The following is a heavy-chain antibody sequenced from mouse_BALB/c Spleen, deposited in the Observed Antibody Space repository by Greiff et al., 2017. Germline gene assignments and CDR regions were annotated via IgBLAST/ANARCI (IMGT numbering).Heavy chain of an antibody. CDR2: IWSDGST. V-gene: IGHV2-6-2*01. D-gene: IGHD2-10*01. Sequence: VKLMESGPDLVAPSQSLSITCTVSGFSLTSYGVHWVRQPPGKGLEWLVVIWSDGSTTYNSALKSRLSISKDNSKSQVFLKMNSLQTDDTAMYYCARGGILLYAMDYWGQGTSVTVSS. CDR1: GFSLTSYG. CDR3: ARGGILLYAMDY. J-gene: IGHJ4*01.